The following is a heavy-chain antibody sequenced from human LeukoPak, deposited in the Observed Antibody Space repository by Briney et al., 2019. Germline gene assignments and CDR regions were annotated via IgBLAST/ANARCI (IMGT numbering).Heavy chain of an antibody. CDR2: ISAYNGNT. J-gene: IGHJ3*02. CDR3: ATDIVGAHAFDI. CDR1: GYTFTSYG. D-gene: IGHD1-26*01. V-gene: IGHV1-18*01. Sequence: ASVKVSCKASGYTFTSYGISWVRQAPGQGLEWMGWISAYNGNTNYAQKLQGRVTMTTDTSTSTAYMELRSLRSDDTAVYYCATDIVGAHAFDIWGQGTMVTVSS.